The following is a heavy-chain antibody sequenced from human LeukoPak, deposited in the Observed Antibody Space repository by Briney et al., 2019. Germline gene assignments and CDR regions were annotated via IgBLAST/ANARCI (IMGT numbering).Heavy chain of an antibody. CDR3: ARHRPEYSGGWYGPSGDWFDP. D-gene: IGHD6-19*01. CDR1: GCSFTSYW. Sequence: GESLKISCKGSGCSFTSYWIAWVRQMPGKGLEWMGIIYPGDSDTRYNPSFQGQVTISADKSISTAYVQWSSLKASDTAMYYCARHRPEYSGGWYGPSGDWFDPWGQGTLVTVSS. J-gene: IGHJ5*02. CDR2: IYPGDSDT. V-gene: IGHV5-51*01.